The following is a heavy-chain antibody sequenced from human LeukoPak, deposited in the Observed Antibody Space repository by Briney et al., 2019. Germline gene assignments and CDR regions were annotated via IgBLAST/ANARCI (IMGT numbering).Heavy chain of an antibody. Sequence: LETLSLTCTVSGGSISSSRYYWGWIRQPPGKGLEWIGSIYYRGNTFYDPSLKSRVTISVDTSENQFSLKLTSVSAADTAVYYCARHDYDFWSGLFDYWGQGALVTVSS. CDR3: ARHDYDFWSGLFDY. CDR2: IYYRGNT. V-gene: IGHV4-39*01. D-gene: IGHD3-3*01. CDR1: GGSISSSRYY. J-gene: IGHJ4*02.